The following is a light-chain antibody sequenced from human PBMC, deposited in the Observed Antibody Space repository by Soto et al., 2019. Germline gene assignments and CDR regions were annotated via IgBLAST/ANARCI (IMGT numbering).Light chain of an antibody. CDR3: QQYGSSPWT. V-gene: IGKV3-20*01. Sequence: ENGLTQSPGTLYLSPGERTTLSCRASQSVSSSYLAWYQQKPGQAPRRLIYGAPSRATGIPDRFSGSGSGTDFTLTISRLEPEDFAVYYCQQYGSSPWTFGRGTKVDIK. CDR2: GAP. J-gene: IGKJ1*01. CDR1: QSVSSSY.